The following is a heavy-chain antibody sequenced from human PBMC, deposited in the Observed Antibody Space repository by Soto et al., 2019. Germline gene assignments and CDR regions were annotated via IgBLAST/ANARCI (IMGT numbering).Heavy chain of an antibody. CDR1: GGTFSSYA. CDR3: ARPDGYSGSYDYYYYGMDV. Sequence: QVQLVQSGAEVKKPGSSVKVSCKASGGTFSSYAISWVRQAPGQGLEWMGGIIPIFGTANYAQKFQGRVTITADKSTSTAYMELGSLRSEDTAVYYCARPDGYSGSYDYYYYGMDVWGQGTTVTVSS. CDR2: IIPIFGTA. V-gene: IGHV1-69*06. D-gene: IGHD1-26*01. J-gene: IGHJ6*02.